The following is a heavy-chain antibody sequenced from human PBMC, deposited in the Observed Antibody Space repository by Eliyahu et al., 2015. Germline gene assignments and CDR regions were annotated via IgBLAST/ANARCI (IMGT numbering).Heavy chain of an antibody. V-gene: IGHV4-61*01. Sequence: QVQLQESGPGLVKPSEXLSLTCXLSGDSVSSEKYYWSWIRQSPGKGPEWIGYIYYTGSTRSNPSLKSRATISADTSKNQFSLILRSVTAADTAVYYCAREGVHLGWFDPWGQGILVTVSS. CDR1: GDSVSSEKYY. J-gene: IGHJ5*02. CDR2: IYYTGST. CDR3: AREGVHLGWFDP. D-gene: IGHD2-8*01.